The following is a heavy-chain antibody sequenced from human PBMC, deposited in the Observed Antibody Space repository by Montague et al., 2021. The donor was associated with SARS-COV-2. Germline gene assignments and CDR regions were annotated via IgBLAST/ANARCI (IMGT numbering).Heavy chain of an antibody. J-gene: IGHJ2*01. Sequence: SLRLSWAASGFTFSNYAMSWVRQAPGKGLEWVSSIFGSGAGTYYADSVQGRITISRDNSKNTVFLHMNSLTAEDTAVYYCAKNGGSGSLVYWYFDLWGRGTLVPVSS. CDR1: GFTFSNYA. CDR2: IFGSGAGT. D-gene: IGHD3-16*01. V-gene: IGHV3-23*01. CDR3: AKNGGSGSLVYWYFDL.